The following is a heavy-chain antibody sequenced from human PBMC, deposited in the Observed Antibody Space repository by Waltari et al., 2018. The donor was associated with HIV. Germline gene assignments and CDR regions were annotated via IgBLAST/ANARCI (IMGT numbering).Heavy chain of an antibody. V-gene: IGHV1-2*02. Sequence: QVQLVQSGAEVKKPGASVKVSCKASGYTFTGSYMHWVRQAPGQGLAWMGWINPNSGGTNYAQKFQGRVTMTRDTSISTAYMELSRLRSDDTAVYYCATALYSSSSAGSIDYWGQGTLVTVSS. CDR1: GYTFTGSY. J-gene: IGHJ4*02. D-gene: IGHD6-6*01. CDR2: INPNSGGT. CDR3: ATALYSSSSAGSIDY.